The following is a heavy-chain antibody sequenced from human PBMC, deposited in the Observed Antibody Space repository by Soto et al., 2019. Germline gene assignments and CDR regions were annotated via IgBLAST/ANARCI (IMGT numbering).Heavy chain of an antibody. CDR2: ISYDGSST. D-gene: IGHD3-3*01. CDR1: GFTFSTNG. CDR3: AKRFLDWSYDAFDI. J-gene: IGHJ3*02. V-gene: IGHV3-30*18. Sequence: QVQLVESGGGVVQPGRSLRLSCAASGFTFSTNGMVWVRQAPGKGLEWVGVISYDGSSTYQTDSVKGRFTISRDNSKNTLYLQMNSLRAEDTAVYYCAKRFLDWSYDAFDIWGRGTMVTVSS.